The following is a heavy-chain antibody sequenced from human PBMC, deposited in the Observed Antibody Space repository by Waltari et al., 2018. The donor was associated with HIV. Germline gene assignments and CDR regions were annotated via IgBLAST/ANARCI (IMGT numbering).Heavy chain of an antibody. V-gene: IGHV4-59*02. D-gene: IGHD2-8*01. CDR3: ARWCDTNCHTFDI. CDR2: VHHTGAS. J-gene: IGHJ3*02. Sequence: QVRLQESGPGLVQPSETLSLTCTVSGVSVTSYSWNWIRQSPEKGLEWIGYVHHTGASKCNPPLRSRVSMSVDTSKNEITLSLTSATAADTAVYYCARWCDTNCHTFDIWGQGTSVTVSS. CDR1: GVSVTSYS.